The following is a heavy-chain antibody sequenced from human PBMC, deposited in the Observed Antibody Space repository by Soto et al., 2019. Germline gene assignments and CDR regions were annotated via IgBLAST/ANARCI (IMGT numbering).Heavy chain of an antibody. CDR3: VRDGSGNLYLNWFDP. CDR1: GFTFSSYS. J-gene: IGHJ5*01. V-gene: IGHV3-48*02. Sequence: GGSLRLSCAASGFTFSSYSMNWVRQAPGKGLEWISYISSHSSTLYYADSVKGRFTISRDNAGNSLYLQMNSLRDEDTAVYYCVRDGSGNLYLNWFDPWGQGTTVTVSS. CDR2: ISSHSSTL. D-gene: IGHD6-19*01.